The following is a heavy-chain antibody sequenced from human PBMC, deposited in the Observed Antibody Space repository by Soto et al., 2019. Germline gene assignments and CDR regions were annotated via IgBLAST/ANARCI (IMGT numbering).Heavy chain of an antibody. V-gene: IGHV4-34*01. CDR2: INHSGST. D-gene: IGHD1-20*01. CDR1: GGSFSGYY. Sequence: PSETLSLTCAVYGGSFSGYYWSWIRQPPGKGLEGIGEINHSGSTNYNPSLKSRVTISVDTSKNQFSLKLSSVTAADTAVYYCARVGFNWNDDYYGMDVWGQGTTVT. CDR3: ARVGFNWNDDYYGMDV. J-gene: IGHJ6*02.